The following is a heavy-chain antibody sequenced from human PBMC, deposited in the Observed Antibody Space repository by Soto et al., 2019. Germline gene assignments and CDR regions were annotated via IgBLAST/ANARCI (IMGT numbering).Heavy chain of an antibody. J-gene: IGHJ4*02. V-gene: IGHV3-72*01. CDR1: GFTFSDHY. CDR3: VAGGYYAGSDY. D-gene: IGHD3-10*01. Sequence: EVQLVESGGGLVQPGGSLRLSCAASGFTFSDHYMDWVRQAPGKGLEWVGRTRNKANSYTPEYAASVKGRFTISRDDSKNSVYLQMNSLKTEDTAVYYCVAGGYYAGSDYWGQGTLVTVSS. CDR2: TRNKANSYTP.